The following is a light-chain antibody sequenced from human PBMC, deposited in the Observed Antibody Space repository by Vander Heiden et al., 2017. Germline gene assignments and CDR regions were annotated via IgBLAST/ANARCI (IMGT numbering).Light chain of an antibody. CDR3: LQDYNYPRT. J-gene: IGKJ4*01. Sequence: AIQMTQSPPSLSASVGDRVTITCRASHGIRNDLGWYQQKPGKAPKLLIYAASSLQSGVPSRFSGSGSGTDFTLTISSPQPEDFATYYCLQDYNYPRTFGGGTKVEIK. CDR2: AAS. V-gene: IGKV1-6*01. CDR1: HGIRND.